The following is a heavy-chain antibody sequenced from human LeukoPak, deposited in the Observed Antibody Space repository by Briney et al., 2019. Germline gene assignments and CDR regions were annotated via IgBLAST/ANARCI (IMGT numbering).Heavy chain of an antibody. Sequence: PGGSLRLSCAASGFTFSSYEMNWVRQAPGKGLEWVSYIHNSGNYIYYADSVKGRFTISRDNAKNSLYLQTNSLRAEDTAVYYCARDKEGRGLTNLDYWGQGTLVTVSS. V-gene: IGHV3-48*03. J-gene: IGHJ4*02. D-gene: IGHD3-10*01. CDR2: IHNSGNYI. CDR3: ARDKEGRGLTNLDY. CDR1: GFTFSSYE.